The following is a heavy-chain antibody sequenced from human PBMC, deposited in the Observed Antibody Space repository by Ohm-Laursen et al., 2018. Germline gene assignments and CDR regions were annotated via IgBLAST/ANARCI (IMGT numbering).Heavy chain of an antibody. CDR2: IKTKTEEYAT. Sequence: SLRLSCAASGFTFINAWMSWVRQASGTGLEWVGRIKTKTEEYATAYAASVKGRFALSRDDSKNTAYLQMSSLKTEDTALYYCTRRLPTSSFDYWGQGALVTVSS. D-gene: IGHD6-6*01. J-gene: IGHJ4*02. CDR3: TRRLPTSSFDY. V-gene: IGHV3-73*01. CDR1: GFTFINAW.